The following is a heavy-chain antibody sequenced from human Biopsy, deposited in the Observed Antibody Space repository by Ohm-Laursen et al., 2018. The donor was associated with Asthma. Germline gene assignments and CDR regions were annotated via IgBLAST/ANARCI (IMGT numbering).Heavy chain of an antibody. Sequence: SETLSLTCSLSSGSGGYMRSGNYYWGWIRQPPGKGLEWIGSIYYSGTTYYNPSLESRVTVPADTSKNQFSLKLTSVTAADTAVYYCVRGSSSWHHGPFHYYYGLDVWGQRTTATVSS. CDR3: VRGSSSWHHGPFHYYYGLDV. V-gene: IGHV4-39*01. D-gene: IGHD6-13*01. CDR2: IYYSGTT. CDR1: SGSGGYMRSGNYY. J-gene: IGHJ6*02.